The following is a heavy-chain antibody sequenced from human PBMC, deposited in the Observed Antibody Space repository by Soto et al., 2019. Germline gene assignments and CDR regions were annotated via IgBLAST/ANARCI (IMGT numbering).Heavy chain of an antibody. D-gene: IGHD3-22*01. CDR1: GGSITGYY. CDR3: ARGSYYYDSSGCVDY. Sequence: PSETLSLTCTVSGGSITGYYWSWIRQPPGKGLEWIGYIYYSGSTNYNPSLKSRVTISVDTSKNQFSLELSSVTAADTAVYYCARGSYYYDSSGCVDYWGQGTLVTVSS. J-gene: IGHJ4*02. CDR2: IYYSGST. V-gene: IGHV4-59*01.